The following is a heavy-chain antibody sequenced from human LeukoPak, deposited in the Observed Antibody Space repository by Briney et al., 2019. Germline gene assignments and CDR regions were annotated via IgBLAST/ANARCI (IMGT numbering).Heavy chain of an antibody. J-gene: IGHJ4*02. CDR3: AKGEAMNGIFDY. Sequence: GGSLRLSCAASGFTFSSYAMHWVRQAPGKGLEWVAVISYDGSNKYYADSVKGRFTISRDNAKNSLYLQMNSLRAEDTALYYCAKGEAMNGIFDYWGQGTLVTVSS. V-gene: IGHV3-30*04. D-gene: IGHD5-18*01. CDR1: GFTFSSYA. CDR2: ISYDGSNK.